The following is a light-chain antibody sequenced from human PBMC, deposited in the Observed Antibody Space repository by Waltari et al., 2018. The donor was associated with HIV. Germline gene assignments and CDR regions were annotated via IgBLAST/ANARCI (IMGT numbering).Light chain of an antibody. CDR3: EVWDETRNRVV. Sequence: YVLTQPPSVSVAQGKTATITCEGDRIGTKSVHWYQQKSGQAPQLIIYYDSDRPSGIPERFSGSNSGSAATLTISRVEDGDEADYYCEVWDETRNRVVFGGGSKLFAL. V-gene: IGLV3-21*04. CDR2: YDS. J-gene: IGLJ2*01. CDR1: RIGTKS.